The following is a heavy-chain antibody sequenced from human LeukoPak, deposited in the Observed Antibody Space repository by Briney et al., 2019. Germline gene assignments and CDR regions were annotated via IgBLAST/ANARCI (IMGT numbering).Heavy chain of an antibody. CDR2: ISYDGSNK. CDR1: GFTFSSYG. D-gene: IGHD6-19*01. J-gene: IGHJ4*02. CDR3: AKDVSGWPPGYFDF. Sequence: GRSLRLSCAASGFTFSSYGMHWVRQAPGKGLEWVAVISYDGSNKYYADSVKGRFTISRDNSKNTLYLQMNSLRAEDTAVYYCAKDVSGWPPGYFDFWGQGTLVTVSS. V-gene: IGHV3-30*18.